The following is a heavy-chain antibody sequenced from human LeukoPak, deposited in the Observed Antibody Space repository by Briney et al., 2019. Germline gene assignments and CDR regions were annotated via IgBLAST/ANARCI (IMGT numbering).Heavy chain of an antibody. Sequence: PGGSLRHSCAASGFTFSSYGMHWVRQAPGKGLEWVAFIRYDGSNKYYADSVKGRFTISRDNSKRTLFLQMNSLRAEDTAFYYCAKAELGVDTFFDYWGQGTLVTVSS. CDR2: IRYDGSNK. CDR3: AKAELGVDTFFDY. J-gene: IGHJ4*02. V-gene: IGHV3-30*02. D-gene: IGHD3-3*01. CDR1: GFTFSSYG.